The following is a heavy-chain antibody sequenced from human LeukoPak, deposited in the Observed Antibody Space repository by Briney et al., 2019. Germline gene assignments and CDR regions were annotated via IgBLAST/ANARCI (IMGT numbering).Heavy chain of an antibody. J-gene: IGHJ4*02. Sequence: PSETLSLTCTVSGGSISSGSCYWSWIRQPAGKGLEWIGRIYTSGSTNYNPSLKSRVTISVDTSKNQFSLKLSSVTAADTAVYYCARERAYYDSSGYLDYWGQGTLVTVSS. CDR3: ARERAYYDSSGYLDY. CDR2: IYTSGST. D-gene: IGHD3-22*01. V-gene: IGHV4-61*02. CDR1: GGSISSGSCY.